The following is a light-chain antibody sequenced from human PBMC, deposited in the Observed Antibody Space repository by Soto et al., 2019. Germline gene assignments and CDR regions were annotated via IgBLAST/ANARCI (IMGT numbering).Light chain of an antibody. V-gene: IGLV3-21*02. Sequence: SCELTQPPSVSVAPGQTARITCEGHNIGSKSVHWYQLRPGQAPEVVLYDDTDRPSGIPERFSGSNSGDTATLTITRVEAGDGADYYCQVRDSSNDYLVFGGGTKLTVL. CDR2: DDT. CDR1: NIGSKS. CDR3: QVRDSSNDYLV. J-gene: IGLJ3*02.